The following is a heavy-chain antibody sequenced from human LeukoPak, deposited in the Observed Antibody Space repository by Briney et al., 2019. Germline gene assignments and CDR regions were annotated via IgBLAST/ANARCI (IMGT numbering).Heavy chain of an antibody. CDR3: AREGYYYDSSGYTRYYYYYGMDV. CDR2: IYTSGST. Sequence: SETLSLTCTVSGGSISSGSYYWSWIRQPAGKGLEWIGRIYTSGSTIYNLSLKSRVTISVDTSKNQFSLKLSSVTAADTAVYYCAREGYYYDSSGYTRYYYYYGMDVWGQGTTVTVSS. D-gene: IGHD3-22*01. CDR1: GGSISSGSYY. V-gene: IGHV4-61*02. J-gene: IGHJ6*02.